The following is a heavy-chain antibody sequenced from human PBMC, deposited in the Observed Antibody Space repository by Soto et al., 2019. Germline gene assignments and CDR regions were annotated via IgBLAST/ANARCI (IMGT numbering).Heavy chain of an antibody. J-gene: IGHJ6*02. V-gene: IGHV3-30*18. CDR2: ISYDGSNK. D-gene: IGHD2-2*01. CDR1: GFTFSSYG. Sequence: GGSLRLSCAASGFTFSSYGMHWVRQAPGKGLEWVAVISYDGSNKYYADSVKGRFTISRDNSKNTLYLQMNSLRAEDTAVYYCAKDSTYCSSTSCAKNGGMDVWGQGTTVTVSS. CDR3: AKDSTYCSSTSCAKNGGMDV.